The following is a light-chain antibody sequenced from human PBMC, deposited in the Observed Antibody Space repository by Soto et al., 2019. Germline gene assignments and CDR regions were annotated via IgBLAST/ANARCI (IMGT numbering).Light chain of an antibody. Sequence: EIVMTQSPATLSVSPGERATLSCRASQSVSNNYLAWYQQRPGQAPRLLIYGASNRATGIPDRFSGSGSGTDFTLTISRLEPEDFAVYYCQQYGSSPRAFGQGTKVDNK. V-gene: IGKV3-20*01. CDR1: QSVSNNY. CDR3: QQYGSSPRA. CDR2: GAS. J-gene: IGKJ1*01.